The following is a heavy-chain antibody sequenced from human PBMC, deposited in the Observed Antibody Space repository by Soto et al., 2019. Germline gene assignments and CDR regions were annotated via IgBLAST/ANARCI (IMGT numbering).Heavy chain of an antibody. CDR1: GFTFSSYS. Sequence: GGSLRLSCAASGFTFSSYSMNWVRQAPGKGLEWVSYISSSSSTIYYADSVKGRFTISRDNAKNSLYLQMNSLRDEDTAVYYCARDHGGPNKDDAFDIWGQGTMVTVSS. V-gene: IGHV3-48*02. J-gene: IGHJ3*02. D-gene: IGHD3-3*01. CDR2: ISSSSSTI. CDR3: ARDHGGPNKDDAFDI.